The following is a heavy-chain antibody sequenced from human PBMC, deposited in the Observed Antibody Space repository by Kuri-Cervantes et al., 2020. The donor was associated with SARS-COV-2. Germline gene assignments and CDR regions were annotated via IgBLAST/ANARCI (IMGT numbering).Heavy chain of an antibody. CDR2: IKTSNGHT. Sequence: ASVKVSCKASGYTFTTYGISWVRQAPGQGLEWMGWIKTSNGHTNYAQKFQGGVTMTTDTSTSTAYMELRSLRSDDTAVYYCARVSTYYGSSGSYEGDWAEYFQHWGQGTLVTVSS. V-gene: IGHV1-18*04. CDR3: ARVSTYYGSSGSYEGDWAEYFQH. CDR1: GYTFTTYG. J-gene: IGHJ1*01. D-gene: IGHD3-22*01.